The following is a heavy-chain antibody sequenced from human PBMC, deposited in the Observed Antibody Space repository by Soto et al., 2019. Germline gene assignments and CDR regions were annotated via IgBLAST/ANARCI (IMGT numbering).Heavy chain of an antibody. CDR1: GFTFSSYS. CDR3: ARAGSREVIFGMVIHYFDY. Sequence: EVQLVESGGGLVQPGGSLRLSCAASGFTFSSYSMNWVRQAPGKGPEWVSYISSSSSTIYYADSVKGRFTISRDNAKNSLYLQMNSLRAEDTAVYYCARAGSREVIFGMVIHYFDYWGQGTLVTVSS. J-gene: IGHJ4*02. D-gene: IGHD3-3*01. V-gene: IGHV3-48*01. CDR2: ISSSSSTI.